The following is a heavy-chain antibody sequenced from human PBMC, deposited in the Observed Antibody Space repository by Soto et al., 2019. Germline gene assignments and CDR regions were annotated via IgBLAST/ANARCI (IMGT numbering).Heavy chain of an antibody. Sequence: QVQLQESGPGQVKPSETLSLTCTVSGGSISSYYWSWIRQPPGKGLEWIGYIYYSGSTNYNPSLKSRVTISVDTSKNQFSLKLSSVTAADTAVYYCARRYSSAFDIWGQGTMVTVSS. CDR3: ARRYSSAFDI. J-gene: IGHJ3*02. CDR2: IYYSGST. D-gene: IGHD6-13*01. V-gene: IGHV4-59*08. CDR1: GGSISSYY.